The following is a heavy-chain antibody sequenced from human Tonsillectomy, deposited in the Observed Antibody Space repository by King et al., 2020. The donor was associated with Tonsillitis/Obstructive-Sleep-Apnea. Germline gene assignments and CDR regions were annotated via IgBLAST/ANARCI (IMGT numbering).Heavy chain of an antibody. CDR2: IYYSGST. CDR3: SRSSCNGGSCYSPYCYYYYDMDV. J-gene: IGHJ6*02. Sequence: VQLQESGPGLVKPSETLSLTCTVSGGSISNYYWSWIRQPPGKGLEWIGYIYYSGSTNYNTSLKSRVTISVDTSKNQFPLKLHSVTAADTAVYYCSRSSCNGGSCYSPYCYYYYDMDVWGQGTTVTVSS. CDR1: GGSISNYY. D-gene: IGHD2-15*01. V-gene: IGHV4-59*12.